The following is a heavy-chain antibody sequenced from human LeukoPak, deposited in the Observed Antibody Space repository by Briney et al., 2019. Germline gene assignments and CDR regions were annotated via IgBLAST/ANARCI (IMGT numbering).Heavy chain of an antibody. Sequence: PSQTLSLTCTVSGGSISSGSYYWSWIRQPAGKGLEWIGRIYTSGSTNYNPSLKSRVTISVDTSKNQFSLKLSSVTAADTAVYYCARLNQWELLFDYWGQGTLVTVSS. J-gene: IGHJ4*02. V-gene: IGHV4-61*02. D-gene: IGHD1-26*01. CDR3: ARLNQWELLFDY. CDR1: GGSISSGSYY. CDR2: IYTSGST.